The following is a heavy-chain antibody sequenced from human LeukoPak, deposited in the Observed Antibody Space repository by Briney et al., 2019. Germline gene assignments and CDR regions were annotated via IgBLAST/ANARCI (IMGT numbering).Heavy chain of an antibody. CDR1: GFSFTRYS. J-gene: IGHJ4*02. D-gene: IGHD4-17*01. CDR2: IGGSPDDT. V-gene: IGHV3-23*01. Sequence: QPGGSLRLSCVASGFSFTRYSMNWVRQAPGKGLEWVSTIGGSPDDTYYADSVKGRFPISRDNSKNTLYLQMNSLRAEDTAVYYCAKDRDWTVTVPDYWGQGTLVTVSS. CDR3: AKDRDWTVTVPDY.